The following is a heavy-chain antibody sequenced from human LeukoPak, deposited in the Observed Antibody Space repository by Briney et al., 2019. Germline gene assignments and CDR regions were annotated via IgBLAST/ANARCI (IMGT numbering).Heavy chain of an antibody. V-gene: IGHV3-9*01. CDR3: VKDIESYYYGMDV. Sequence: GRSLRPSCSASRFTFRDYAMHWVRQVPGKGLEWVSGISWNGGTIGYADSVKGRFTISRDNGKNSLYLQMNSLRAEDTALHYCVKDIESYYYGMDVWGQGTTVTVSS. CDR2: ISWNGGTI. J-gene: IGHJ6*02. CDR1: RFTFRDYA.